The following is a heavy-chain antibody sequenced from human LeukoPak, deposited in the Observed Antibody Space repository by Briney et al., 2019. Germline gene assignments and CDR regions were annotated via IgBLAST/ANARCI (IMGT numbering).Heavy chain of an antibody. CDR3: AKDPAATLAEYFQH. D-gene: IGHD2-15*01. CDR2: ISGSGGST. Sequence: GGSLRFSCAASGFTFSSYAMSWVRQALGKGLEWVSAISGSGGSTYYADSVKGRFTISRDNSKNTLYLQMNSLRAEDTAVYYCAKDPAATLAEYFQHWGQGTLVTVSS. V-gene: IGHV3-23*01. CDR1: GFTFSSYA. J-gene: IGHJ1*01.